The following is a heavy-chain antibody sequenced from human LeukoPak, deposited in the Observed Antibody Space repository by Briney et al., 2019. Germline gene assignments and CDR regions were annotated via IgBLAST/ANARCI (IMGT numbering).Heavy chain of an antibody. CDR3: ARESGSYLWRSWLNP. CDR1: GGSISSGSYY. D-gene: IGHD3-16*01. Sequence: PSQTLSLTCTVSGGSISSGSYYWSWIRQPAGKGLEWIGRIHTSGSTNYNPSLKSRVTISIDTSKNQFSLKVISVTAADTAIYYCARESGSYLWRSWLNPWGQGTLVTVSS. J-gene: IGHJ5*02. V-gene: IGHV4-61*02. CDR2: IHTSGST.